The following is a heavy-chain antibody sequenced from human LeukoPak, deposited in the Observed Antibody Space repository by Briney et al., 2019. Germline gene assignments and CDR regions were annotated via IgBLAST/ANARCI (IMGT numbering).Heavy chain of an antibody. J-gene: IGHJ4*02. CDR1: GGSINSGGHY. CDR2: IYDSGKT. D-gene: IGHD5-12*01. V-gene: IGHV4-31*03. Sequence: PSETLSLTCTVSGGSINSGGHYWSWIRQHPGKGLEYIGYIYDSGKTYYNPSLKSRVTISEDTSENQFSLKLSSVTAADTAVYYYARGRGYSYGIDYWGQGTLVTVSS. CDR3: ARGRGYSYGIDY.